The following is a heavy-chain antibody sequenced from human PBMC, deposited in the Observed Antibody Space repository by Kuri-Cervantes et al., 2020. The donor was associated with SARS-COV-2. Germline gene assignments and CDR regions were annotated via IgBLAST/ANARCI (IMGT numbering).Heavy chain of an antibody. Sequence: GRSLRLSCAASGFTLSSYSMDWVRQAPGKGLEWVGRVRGKANNYATAYAASVKGRFTISRDDSKNMAYLQMNSLKTEDTAVYYCTTLIDYWGQGTLVTVSS. J-gene: IGHJ4*02. V-gene: IGHV3-73*01. CDR2: VRGKANNYAT. CDR1: GFTLSSYS. CDR3: TTLIDY.